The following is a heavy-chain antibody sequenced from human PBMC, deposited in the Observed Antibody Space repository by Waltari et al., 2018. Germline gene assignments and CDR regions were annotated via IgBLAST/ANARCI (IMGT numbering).Heavy chain of an antibody. CDR2: LGPPNGNS. D-gene: IGHD6-6*01. Sequence: QVQLVQSGAEVKKPGASVKVSCRASGYSFTDFDINWVRQAPGQGLEWMGWLGPPNGNSGYAPQFHGRVAISGDTAIPTAYMELSSLTSDDTAVYYCARTTAARRTHYYYMDVWGEGTTVTISS. CDR1: GYSFTDFD. V-gene: IGHV1-8*03. J-gene: IGHJ6*03. CDR3: ARTTAARRTHYYYMDV.